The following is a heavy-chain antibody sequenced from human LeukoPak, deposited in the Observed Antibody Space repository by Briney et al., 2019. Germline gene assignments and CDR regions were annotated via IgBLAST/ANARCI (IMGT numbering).Heavy chain of an antibody. D-gene: IGHD6-19*01. V-gene: IGHV5-51*01. CDR2: IYPGDSDT. CDR3: AKRTNSAWYFDY. J-gene: IGHJ4*02. Sequence: GESLQISCQGSGYSFTSYWIGWVRQMPGKGLEWMGIIYPGDSDTRYSPSFQGRVTISADKSINTAYLQWGSLQASDTAVYYCAKRTNSAWYFDYWGQGTLVTVSA. CDR1: GYSFTSYW.